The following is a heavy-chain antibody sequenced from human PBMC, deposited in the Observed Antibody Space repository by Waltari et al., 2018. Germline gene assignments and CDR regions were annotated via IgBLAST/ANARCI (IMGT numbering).Heavy chain of an antibody. CDR1: GFTVSSDA. CDR2: SSGSGGST. J-gene: IGHJ4*02. Sequence: EVQLLESGGGLVQPGGSLRLSCAASGFTVSSDAISWVRQAPGKGLEWVSASSGSGGSTYYADSVKGRFTISRDNSKNTLYLQMNSLRAEDTAVYYCAKIPGVGGSGWYFGVYYFDYWGQGTLVTVSS. D-gene: IGHD6-19*01. CDR3: AKIPGVGGSGWYFGVYYFDY. V-gene: IGHV3-23*01.